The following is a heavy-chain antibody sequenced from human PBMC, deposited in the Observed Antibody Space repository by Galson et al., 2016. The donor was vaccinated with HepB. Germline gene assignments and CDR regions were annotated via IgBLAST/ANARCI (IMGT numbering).Heavy chain of an antibody. Sequence: ETLSLTCTVSGASLNRNAYYWDWIRQPPGKGLEWIGTIYYSGNTYYNPSLKSRVTISVDTSKNQFSLKLSSVTAADTAVYYRARHRTYGDSPAAFEIWGQGTMVTVSS. J-gene: IGHJ3*02. D-gene: IGHD2-21*02. CDR3: ARHRTYGDSPAAFEI. V-gene: IGHV4-39*01. CDR1: GASLNRNAYY. CDR2: IYYSGNT.